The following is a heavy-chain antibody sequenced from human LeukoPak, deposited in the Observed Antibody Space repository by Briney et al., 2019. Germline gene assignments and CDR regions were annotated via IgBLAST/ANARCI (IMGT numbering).Heavy chain of an antibody. J-gene: IGHJ4*02. V-gene: IGHV3-33*08. CDR3: ARDLLGYSYDAYYFDF. Sequence: GRSLRLSCAASGFTFSNYWMHWVRQAPGKGLEWVAVIWYDGSKKYHADSVKGRFTISRDNSKNTLYLQMNSLRAEDTAVYYCARDLLGYSYDAYYFDFWGQGTLVTVSS. CDR2: IWYDGSKK. D-gene: IGHD5-18*01. CDR1: GFTFSNYW.